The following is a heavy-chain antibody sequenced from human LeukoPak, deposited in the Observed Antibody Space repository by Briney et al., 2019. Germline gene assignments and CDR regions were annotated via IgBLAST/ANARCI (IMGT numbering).Heavy chain of an antibody. V-gene: IGHV3-23*01. Sequence: PGGSLRLSCAASGFTFSSYAMSWVRQAPGKGLEWVSAIGGSGGSTYYADSVKGRFTISRDNSKNTLYLQMNSLRAEDTAVYYCAKVRSRIAAAGTSVYYFDYWGQGTLVTVSS. CDR2: IGGSGGST. J-gene: IGHJ4*02. CDR1: GFTFSSYA. CDR3: AKVRSRIAAAGTSVYYFDY. D-gene: IGHD6-13*01.